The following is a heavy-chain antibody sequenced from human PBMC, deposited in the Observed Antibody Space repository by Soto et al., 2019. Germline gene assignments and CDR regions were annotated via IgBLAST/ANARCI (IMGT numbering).Heavy chain of an antibody. CDR3: ATESHLELSFYYGMDV. Sequence: ASVKFSCKASGGTFSSYSISWLREAPGQGLEWMVGMIPIFGTANYAQNFQGRVTITAEKSTSTAYIELRSLRSEDTAVYYCATESHLELSFYYGMDVWGQGTTVTVCS. J-gene: IGHJ6*02. D-gene: IGHD1-7*01. CDR1: GGTFSSYS. V-gene: IGHV1-69*06. CDR2: MIPIFGTA.